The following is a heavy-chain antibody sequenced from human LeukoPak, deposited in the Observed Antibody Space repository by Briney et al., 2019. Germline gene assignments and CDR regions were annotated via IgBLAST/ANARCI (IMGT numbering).Heavy chain of an antibody. V-gene: IGHV3-21*01. CDR2: ISSSSSYI. CDR3: ARDLACSSTSCSDYGMDV. D-gene: IGHD2-2*01. Sequence: GGSLRLSCAASGFTFSSYSMNWVRQAPGKGLEWVSSISSSSSYIYYADSVKGRFTISRGNAKNSLYLQMNSLRAEDTAVYYCARDLACSSTSCSDYGMDVWGQGTTVTVSS. J-gene: IGHJ6*02. CDR1: GFTFSSYS.